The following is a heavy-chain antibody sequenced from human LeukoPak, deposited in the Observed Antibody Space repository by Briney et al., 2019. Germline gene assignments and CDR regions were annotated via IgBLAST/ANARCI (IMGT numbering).Heavy chain of an antibody. CDR3: AKDMAVVAPTIIYCYYGMDV. D-gene: IGHD2-15*01. J-gene: IGHJ6*02. CDR2: ICGDGGST. CDR1: GFPHDDYA. Sequence: GGSVPLSCAASGFPHDDYAMHWVRQAPGKGLEWVSLICGDGGSTYYADSVKGRFTISRDNSKNSLYLQMNSLRTEDTALYYCAKDMAVVAPTIIYCYYGMDVWGQGTTVTVSS. V-gene: IGHV3-43*02.